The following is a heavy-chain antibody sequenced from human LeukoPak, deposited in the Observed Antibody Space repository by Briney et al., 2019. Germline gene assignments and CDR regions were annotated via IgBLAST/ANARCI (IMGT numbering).Heavy chain of an antibody. V-gene: IGHV3-23*01. CDR1: GFTFSSYG. CDR3: AKGSSPSEYSSSSY. D-gene: IGHD6-6*01. CDR2: IGGSGGSA. J-gene: IGHJ4*02. Sequence: GGSLRLSCGASGFTFSSYGMHWVRQAPGKGLEWVSAIGGSGGSAYYANSVKGRFSISRDNSKNTLYLQMNSLRAEDTAVYYCAKGSSPSEYSSSSYWGQGTLVTVSS.